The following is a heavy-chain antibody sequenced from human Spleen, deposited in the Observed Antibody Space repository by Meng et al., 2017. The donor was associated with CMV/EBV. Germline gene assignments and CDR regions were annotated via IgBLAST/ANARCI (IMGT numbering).Heavy chain of an antibody. J-gene: IGHJ4*02. CDR1: GGSFSDYY. Sequence: QGQPQQWGAGLFTPSGSLSLTCAVYGGSFSDYYWSVIRQPPGKGLEWIGEINHSGSTNYNPSLKSRVTISADTSKNQFSLNLGSVTAADTAVYYCARDRGSSGGCDFWGQGTLVTVSS. CDR3: ARDRGSSGGCDF. V-gene: IGHV4-34*01. CDR2: INHSGST. D-gene: IGHD6-25*01.